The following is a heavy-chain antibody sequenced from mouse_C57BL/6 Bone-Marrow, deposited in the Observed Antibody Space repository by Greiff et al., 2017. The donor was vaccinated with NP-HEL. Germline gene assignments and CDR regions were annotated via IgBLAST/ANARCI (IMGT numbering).Heavy chain of an antibody. J-gene: IGHJ2*01. D-gene: IGHD1-1*01. CDR3: TRLTTVVATRDY. Sequence: EVQLVESGAELVRPGASVKLSCTASGFNIKDDYMHWVKQRPEQGLEWIGWIDPENGDTEYASKFQGKATITADTSSNTAYLQLSSLTSEDTAVYYCTRLTTVVATRDYWGQGTTLTVSS. V-gene: IGHV14-4*01. CDR1: GFNIKDDY. CDR2: IDPENGDT.